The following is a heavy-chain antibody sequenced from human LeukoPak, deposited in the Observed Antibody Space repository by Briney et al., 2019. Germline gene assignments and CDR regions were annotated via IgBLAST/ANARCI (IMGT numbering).Heavy chain of an antibody. D-gene: IGHD6-13*01. CDR2: INPNSGGT. CDR1: GYTFTAYY. CDR3: TRYIAAVGKVN. J-gene: IGHJ4*02. Sequence: ASVKVSCKASGYTFTAYYMRWVRQAPGQGLEWMGWINPNSGGTNYAQKFQGRVTMTRDTSISTAYMELSRLRSDDTAVYYCTRYIAAVGKVNWGQGTLVTVPS. V-gene: IGHV1-2*02.